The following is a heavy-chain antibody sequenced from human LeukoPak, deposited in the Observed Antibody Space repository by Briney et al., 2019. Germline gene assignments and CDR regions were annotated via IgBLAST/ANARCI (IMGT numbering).Heavy chain of an antibody. Sequence: ASVKVSCKVSGYTLTELSMHWVRQAPGKGLEWMGGFDPEDGETIYAQKFQGRVTMTEDTSTDTAYMELSSLRSEDTAAYYCAARIAAPYYFDYWGQGTLVTVSS. D-gene: IGHD6-13*01. V-gene: IGHV1-24*01. CDR2: FDPEDGET. CDR3: AARIAAPYYFDY. J-gene: IGHJ4*02. CDR1: GYTLTELS.